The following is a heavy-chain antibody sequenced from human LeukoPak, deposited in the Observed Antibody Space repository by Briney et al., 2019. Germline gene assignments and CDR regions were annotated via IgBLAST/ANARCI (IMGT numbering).Heavy chain of an antibody. V-gene: IGHV3-9*01. J-gene: IGHJ4*02. D-gene: IGHD2-2*02. CDR1: GFTFDDYA. CDR3: AKEGGYCSSTSCYTGVLDY. Sequence: GRSLRLSCAASGFTFDDYAMHWVRQAPGRGLEWVSGISWNSGSIGYADSVKGRFTISRDNAKNSLYLQMNSLRAEDTALNYCAKEGGYCSSTSCYTGVLDYWGQGTLVTVSS. CDR2: ISWNSGSI.